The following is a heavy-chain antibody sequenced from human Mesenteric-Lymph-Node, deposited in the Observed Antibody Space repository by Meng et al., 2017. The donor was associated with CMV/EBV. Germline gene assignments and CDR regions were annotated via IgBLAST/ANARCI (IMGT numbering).Heavy chain of an antibody. V-gene: IGHV3-48*04. CDR3: VRAAPHYNNYPHYYYGMDV. CDR1: GFTFSSYS. CDR2: ISSSSSTI. J-gene: IGHJ6*02. Sequence: GESLKISCAASGFTFSSYSMNWVRQAPGKGLEWVSYISSSSSTIYYADSVKGRFTISRDNAKNSLYLQMNTLRGEDTAVYYCVRAAPHYNNYPHYYYGMDVWGQGTTVTVSS. D-gene: IGHD4-11*01.